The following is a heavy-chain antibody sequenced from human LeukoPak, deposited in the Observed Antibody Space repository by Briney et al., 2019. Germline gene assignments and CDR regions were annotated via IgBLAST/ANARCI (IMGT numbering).Heavy chain of an antibody. CDR3: ASAYNWNDGLDY. V-gene: IGHV1-46*01. Sequence: VASVKVSCKASGYTFTSNYMHRVRQAPGQGLEWMGVINPSGVSTTYAQKFQGRVTVTRDTSTSTLELSSLRSEDTAVYYCASAYNWNDGLDYWGQGTLVTVSS. D-gene: IGHD1-20*01. CDR1: GYTFTSNY. CDR2: INPSGVST. J-gene: IGHJ4*02.